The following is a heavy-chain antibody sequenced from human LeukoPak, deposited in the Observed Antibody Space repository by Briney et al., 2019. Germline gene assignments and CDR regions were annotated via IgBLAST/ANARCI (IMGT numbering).Heavy chain of an antibody. CDR1: GFTSSSYS. CDR2: ISSSSSYI. V-gene: IGHV3-21*01. D-gene: IGHD3-3*01. Sequence: GGSLRLSCAASGFTSSSYSMNWVRQAPGKGLEWVSSISSSSSYIYYADSVKGRFTISRDNAKNSLYLQMNSLRAEDTAVYYCARDSPNAYDFWSGYLDLGYMDVWGKGTTVTVSS. CDR3: ARDSPNAYDFWSGYLDLGYMDV. J-gene: IGHJ6*03.